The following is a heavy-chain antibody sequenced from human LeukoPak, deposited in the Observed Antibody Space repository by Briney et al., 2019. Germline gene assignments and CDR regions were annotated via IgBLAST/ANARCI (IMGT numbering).Heavy chain of an antibody. CDR2: ISGSGGST. CDR1: GFTFSSYA. Sequence: PGGSLRLSCAASGFTFSSYAMSWVRQAPGKGLEWVSAISGSGGSTYYADSVKGRFTISRDTAKNSLSLQMNSLRAEDTAVYYCATGPNTSPFDYWGQGTLVTVSS. CDR3: ATGPNTSPFDY. J-gene: IGHJ4*02. V-gene: IGHV3-23*01. D-gene: IGHD2-2*01.